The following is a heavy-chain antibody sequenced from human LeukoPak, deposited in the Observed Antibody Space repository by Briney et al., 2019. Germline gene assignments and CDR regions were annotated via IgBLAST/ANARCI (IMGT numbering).Heavy chain of an antibody. D-gene: IGHD6-13*01. CDR1: GFTFSSYG. CDR3: AKDSTYQRYSSSWYYYYYGMDV. CDR2: ISYDGSNK. Sequence: GGSLRLSCAASGFTFSSYGMHWVRQAPGKGLEWVAVISYDGSNKYYADSVKGRFTISRDNSKNTLYLQMNSLRAEDTAVYYCAKDSTYQRYSSSWYYYYYGMDVWGQGTTVTVSS. V-gene: IGHV3-30*18. J-gene: IGHJ6*02.